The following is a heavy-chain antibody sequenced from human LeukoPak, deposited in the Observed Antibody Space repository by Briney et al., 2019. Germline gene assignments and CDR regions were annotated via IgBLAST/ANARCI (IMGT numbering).Heavy chain of an antibody. CDR3: ATTGGSGAGS. CDR1: GGSISRYY. V-gene: IGHV4-59*01. CDR2: VYYNGNT. J-gene: IGHJ5*02. Sequence: SETLSLTCTVSGGSISRYYWSWIRNPPGKGLEWIGYVYYNGNTNYNPSLKSRVTISVATSKSQFSLKLNSVTAADTAVYYCATTGGSGAGSWGQGTVVTVSS. D-gene: IGHD5-12*01.